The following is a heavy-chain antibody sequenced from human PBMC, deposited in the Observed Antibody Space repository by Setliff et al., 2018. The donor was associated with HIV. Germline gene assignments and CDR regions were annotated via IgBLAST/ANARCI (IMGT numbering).Heavy chain of an antibody. CDR3: ATPRVRRYSSGWFNLDY. V-gene: IGHV4-30-2*06. D-gene: IGHD6-19*01. CDR2: IYHTGNT. CDR1: GGSISSGGYS. Sequence: PSETLSLTCAVSGGSISSGGYSWSWIRQSPGKGLEWIGYIYHTGNTYYNPSLKSRITISLDRSQNHFSLRLTSVAAADTAVYYCATPRVRRYSSGWFNLDYWGQGTLVTVSS. J-gene: IGHJ4*02.